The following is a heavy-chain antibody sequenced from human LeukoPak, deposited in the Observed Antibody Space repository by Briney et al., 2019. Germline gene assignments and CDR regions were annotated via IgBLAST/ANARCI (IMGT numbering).Heavy chain of an antibody. D-gene: IGHD6-13*01. CDR3: AKDSSPKLVYYGMDV. J-gene: IGHJ6*02. V-gene: IGHV3-23*01. CDR2: IGGRGTST. CDR1: GFRFSDFT. Sequence: GGSLRLSCAASGFRFSDFTMTWVRQAPGKGPEWVSAIGGRGTSTYYADSVKGRFTISRDNSKNTLYLQMNSLRAEDTAVYYCAKDSSPKLVYYGMDVWGQGTTVTVSS.